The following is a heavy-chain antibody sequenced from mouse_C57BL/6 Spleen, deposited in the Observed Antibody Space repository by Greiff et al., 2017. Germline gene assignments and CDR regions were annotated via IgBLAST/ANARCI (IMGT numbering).Heavy chain of an antibody. CDR1: GYTFTSYW. J-gene: IGHJ4*01. CDR3: ASPYAMDY. CDR2: INPSSGYT. V-gene: IGHV1-7*01. Sequence: QVHLKQSGAELVKPGASVKLSCKASGYTFTSYWMHWVKQRPGQGLEWIGYINPSSGYTKYNQKFKDKATLTADKSSSTAYMQLSSLTYEGSAVYWCASPYAMDYWGQGTSVTVSS.